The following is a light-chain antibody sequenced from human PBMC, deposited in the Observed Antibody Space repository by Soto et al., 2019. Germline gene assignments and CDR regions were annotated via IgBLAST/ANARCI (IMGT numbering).Light chain of an antibody. Sequence: EIVMTQSPATLSVSPGERATLSCRASQSVSSNLAWYQQKPGQAPRLLIYGASTRAIGIPDRFSGSGSGTEFTLTIGSLQSEDFAVYYCQQYNNWPTFGQGTKVDIK. CDR2: GAS. V-gene: IGKV3-15*01. CDR1: QSVSSN. CDR3: QQYNNWPT. J-gene: IGKJ1*01.